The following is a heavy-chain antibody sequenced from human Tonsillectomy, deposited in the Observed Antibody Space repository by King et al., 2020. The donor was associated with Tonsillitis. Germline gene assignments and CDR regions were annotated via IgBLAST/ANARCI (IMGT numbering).Heavy chain of an antibody. D-gene: IGHD3-22*01. V-gene: IGHV4-30-2*01. Sequence: LQLQESGSGLVKPSQTLSLTCAVSGGSISSGAYSWSWIRQPPGKGLEWIGNIYHSGSTYYNPSLKSRVTISVDRSKNQFSLKLSSVTAADTAVYYCARDFYDSMGFDIWGQGTMVTVSS. CDR1: GGSISSGAYS. J-gene: IGHJ3*02. CDR3: ARDFYDSMGFDI. CDR2: IYHSGST.